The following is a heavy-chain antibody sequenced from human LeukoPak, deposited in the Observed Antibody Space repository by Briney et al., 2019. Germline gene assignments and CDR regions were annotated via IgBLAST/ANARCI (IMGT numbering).Heavy chain of an antibody. D-gene: IGHD3-22*01. CDR1: GFTFSSYA. J-gene: IGHJ4*02. CDR3: ARDPGGSGLITSPYYFDY. CDR2: ISGSGGST. V-gene: IGHV3-23*01. Sequence: TGGSLRLSCAASGFTFSSYAMSWVRQAPGKGLEWVSAISGSGGSTYYADSVKGRFTISRDNSKNTLYLQMNSLRAEDTAVYYCARDPGGSGLITSPYYFDYWGQGTLVTVSS.